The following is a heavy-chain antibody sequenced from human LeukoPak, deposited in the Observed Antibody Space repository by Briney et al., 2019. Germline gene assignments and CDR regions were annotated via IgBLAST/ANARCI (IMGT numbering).Heavy chain of an antibody. Sequence: ASVKVSCKASGYTFTGYYMHWVRQAPGQGLEWMGWINPNSGGTNYAQKFQGRVTMTRDTSINTAYMELSRLRSDDTAVYYCARDLLGIVVVPAAMGYWSQGTLVTVSS. D-gene: IGHD2-2*01. CDR1: GYTFTGYY. J-gene: IGHJ4*02. V-gene: IGHV1-2*02. CDR3: ARDLLGIVVVPAAMGY. CDR2: INPNSGGT.